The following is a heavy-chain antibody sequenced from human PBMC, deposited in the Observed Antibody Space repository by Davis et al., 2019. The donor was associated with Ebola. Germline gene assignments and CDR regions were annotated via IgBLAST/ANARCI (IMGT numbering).Heavy chain of an antibody. CDR3: ARDVVVVAATDWFDP. CDR2: ISAYTGDT. V-gene: IGHV1-18*01. D-gene: IGHD2-15*01. CDR1: GYTFNSHG. J-gene: IGHJ5*02. Sequence: ASVKVSCKASGYTFNSHGISWVRQAPGQGLEWMAWISAYTGDTNYAQKFQGRVTMTTDTSKSTAYMELRSLRSDDTAVYYCARDVVVVAATDWFDPWGQGTLVTVSS.